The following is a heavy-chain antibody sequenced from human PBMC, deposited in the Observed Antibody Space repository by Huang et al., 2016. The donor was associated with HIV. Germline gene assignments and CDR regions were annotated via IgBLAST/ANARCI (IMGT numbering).Heavy chain of an antibody. CDR2: IYFSGDS. V-gene: IGHV4-39*01. CDR1: GGSISGSRYY. CDR3: ARGQSGPSQWLASLGNYYYYMDV. Sequence: QLQLQESGPGPVKPSATLSLTCSVSGGSISGSRYYWGWIRQPPGRGLEWIGRIYFSGDSHYSPSRKSRVTSAVDTSKNQFSLKLSSVTAADTAVYYCARGQSGPSQWLASLGNYYYYMDVWGKGTTVTVSS. J-gene: IGHJ6*03. D-gene: IGHD6-19*01.